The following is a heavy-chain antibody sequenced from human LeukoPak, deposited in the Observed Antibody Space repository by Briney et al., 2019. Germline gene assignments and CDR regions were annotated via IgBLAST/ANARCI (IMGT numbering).Heavy chain of an antibody. CDR1: GGTFSSYA. D-gene: IGHD6-6*01. Sequence: GASVKVSCTASGGTFSSYAISWVRQAPGQGLEWMGGIIPIFGTANYAQKFQGRVTITADESTSTAYMELSSLRSEDTAVYYCARPSGRYSSSSTTFDYWGQGTLVTVSS. V-gene: IGHV1-69*13. J-gene: IGHJ4*02. CDR3: ARPSGRYSSSSTTFDY. CDR2: IIPIFGTA.